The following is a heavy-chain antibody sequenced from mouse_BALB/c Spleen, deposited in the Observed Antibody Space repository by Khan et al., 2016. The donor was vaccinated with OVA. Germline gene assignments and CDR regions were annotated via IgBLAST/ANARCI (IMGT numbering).Heavy chain of an antibody. J-gene: IGHJ2*01. CDR1: GYSITSDYA. CDR3: ARGYGSSYLFFDY. D-gene: IGHD1-1*01. CDR2: ITYSGST. V-gene: IGHV3-2*02. Sequence: EVQLVESGPGLVKPSQSLSLTCTVTGYSITSDYAWNWIRQFPGNKLEWMAYITYSGSTGYNPSLKGRISITRDTSKNQFFLQLNSVTTEDTATYYCARGYGSSYLFFDYWGQGTTLTVSS.